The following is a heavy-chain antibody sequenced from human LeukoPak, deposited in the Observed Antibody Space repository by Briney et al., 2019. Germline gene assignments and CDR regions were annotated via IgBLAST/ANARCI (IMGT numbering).Heavy chain of an antibody. CDR3: VRTLEMVRGVIETNWFDP. CDR1: GFSLSTSGVG. CDR2: IYWNHDK. D-gene: IGHD3-10*01. V-gene: IGHV2-5*01. Sequence: SGPTLVNPTQTLTLTCTFSGFSLSTSGVGVGWIRQPPGKALEWLTFIYWNHDKRYSPSLKSRLTISKDTSKNQVVLKMTNMDPVDTATYYCVRTLEMVRGVIETNWFDPWGQGTLVTVSS. J-gene: IGHJ5*02.